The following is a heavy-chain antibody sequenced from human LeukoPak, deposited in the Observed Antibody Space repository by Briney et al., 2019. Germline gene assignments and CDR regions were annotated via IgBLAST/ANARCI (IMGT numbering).Heavy chain of an antibody. CDR1: GFNFITHA. V-gene: IGHV3-23*01. CDR3: ANQYPG. J-gene: IGHJ4*02. D-gene: IGHD4-11*01. CDR2: ISGDAATT. Sequence: PGGSLRLSCAASGFNFITHAMSWVRQAPGKGLDWVSAISGDAATTYYADSVKGRFTISRDNTKNTLYLQMNSLRAEDTAVYYCANQYPGWGQGTLVTVSS.